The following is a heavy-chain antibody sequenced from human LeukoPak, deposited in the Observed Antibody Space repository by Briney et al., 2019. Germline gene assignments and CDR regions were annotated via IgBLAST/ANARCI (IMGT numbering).Heavy chain of an antibody. CDR1: GYTFTSYD. D-gene: IGHD5-12*01. CDR2: MNPNSGST. J-gene: IGHJ4*02. CDR3: ARGRSTGYPYYFEY. Sequence: ASVKVSCKASGYTFTSYDINWVRQATGQGLEWMGWMNPNSGSTGYAQKFQGRVTITRNTSISTAYMEPSGLRSEDTAVYYCARGRSTGYPYYFEYWGQGTLVTVSS. V-gene: IGHV1-8*03.